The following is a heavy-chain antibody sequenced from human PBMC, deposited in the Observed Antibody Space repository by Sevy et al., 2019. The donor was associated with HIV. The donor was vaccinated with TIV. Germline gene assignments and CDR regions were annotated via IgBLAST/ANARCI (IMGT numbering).Heavy chain of an antibody. J-gene: IGHJ6*02. V-gene: IGHV3-53*01. D-gene: IGHD2-15*01. Sequence: GGSLRLSCAASGFSVSSNYMSWVRQAPGKGPEWVSVIHSGGKRSYADSVQGRFTISRDNSKNTLYLQMNSLRAEDTDVYYCAREDIVLGEDNFYGIDVWGQGTTVTVSS. CDR3: AREDIVLGEDNFYGIDV. CDR2: IHSGGKR. CDR1: GFSVSSNY.